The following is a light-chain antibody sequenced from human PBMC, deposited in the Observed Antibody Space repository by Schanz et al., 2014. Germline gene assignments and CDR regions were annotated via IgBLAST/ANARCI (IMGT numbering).Light chain of an antibody. CDR2: EVT. CDR3: CSYAGSSTLVV. J-gene: IGLJ2*01. V-gene: IGLV2-8*01. CDR1: SSDVGGYNY. Sequence: QSALTQPPSASGSPGQSVTISCAGTSSDVGGYNYVSWYQQHPGKAPKLLIYEVTKRPSGVPDRFSGSKSGYTASLTISGLQAEDEADYYCCSYAGSSTLVVFGGGTKLTVL.